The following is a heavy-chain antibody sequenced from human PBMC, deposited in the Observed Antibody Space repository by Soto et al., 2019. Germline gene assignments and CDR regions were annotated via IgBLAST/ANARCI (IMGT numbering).Heavy chain of an antibody. CDR2: INPNSGGT. CDR3: ARSYDYSNYAHITYYYYGMDV. J-gene: IGHJ6*02. V-gene: IGHV1-2*04. Sequence: QVQLVQSGAEVKKPGASVKVSCKASGYTFTGYYMHWVRQAPGQGLEWMGWINPNSGGTNYAQKFQGWVTMTRDTSISTAYMELSRLRSDDTAVYYCARSYDYSNYAHITYYYYGMDVWGQGTTVTVSS. D-gene: IGHD4-4*01. CDR1: GYTFTGYY.